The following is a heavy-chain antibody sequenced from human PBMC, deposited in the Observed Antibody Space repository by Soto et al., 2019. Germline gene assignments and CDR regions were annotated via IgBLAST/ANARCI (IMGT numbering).Heavy chain of an antibody. J-gene: IGHJ5*02. CDR3: ARNNWNDVFWFDP. V-gene: IGHV4-59*01. Sequence: SETLSLTCTVSGGSIGSYYWSWIRQPPGKGLEWIGYIYYNGNTNYNPSLKSRVTISVDPSKNQFSLNLRSVTAADTAVYFCARNNWNDVFWFDPWGQGTMVTAS. D-gene: IGHD1-20*01. CDR1: GGSIGSYY. CDR2: IYYNGNT.